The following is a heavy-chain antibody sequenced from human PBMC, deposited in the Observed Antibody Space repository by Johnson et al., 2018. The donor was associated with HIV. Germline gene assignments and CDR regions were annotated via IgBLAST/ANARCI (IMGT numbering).Heavy chain of an antibody. CDR2: ISYDGSNK. Sequence: QVQLVESGGGVVQPGRSLRLSCAASGFTFSSYAMHWVRQAPGKGLEWVSVISYDGSNKYYADSVKGRFTISRDNSKNTLYLQMNSLRAEDTAVYYCAREGAAAGPTDACDIWGRGTRVTVSS. J-gene: IGHJ3*02. V-gene: IGHV3-30-3*01. CDR1: GFTFSSYA. D-gene: IGHD6-13*01. CDR3: AREGAAAGPTDACDI.